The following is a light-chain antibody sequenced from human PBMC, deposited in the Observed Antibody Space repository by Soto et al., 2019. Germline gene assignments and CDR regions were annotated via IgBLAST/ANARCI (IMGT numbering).Light chain of an antibody. CDR2: GNS. V-gene: IGLV1-40*01. CDR3: QSYDSSLSAFYV. J-gene: IGLJ1*01. CDR1: SSNIGAGYD. Sequence: QPVLTQPPSVSGAPGQRVTISCTGSSSNIGAGYDVHWYQQLPGTAPKLLIYGNSNRPSGVPDRFSGSKSGTSASLAITGLQAEDEADYYYQSYDSSLSAFYVFGTGTKVTVL.